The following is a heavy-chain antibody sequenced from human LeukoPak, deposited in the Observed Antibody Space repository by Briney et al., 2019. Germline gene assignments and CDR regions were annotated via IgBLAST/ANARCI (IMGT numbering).Heavy chain of an antibody. Sequence: SETLSLTCTVSGDSVSTNLYYWGWIRQPPGKGLEWIGNLFHSGTTYYNPSLKSRVSISVDTSKNQFSLKLNSVTAADTAVYYCARQGYGSLSFFDHWGQATLVTVSS. D-gene: IGHD6-6*01. CDR2: LFHSGTT. J-gene: IGHJ4*02. CDR3: ARQGYGSLSFFDH. CDR1: GDSVSTNLYY. V-gene: IGHV4-39*01.